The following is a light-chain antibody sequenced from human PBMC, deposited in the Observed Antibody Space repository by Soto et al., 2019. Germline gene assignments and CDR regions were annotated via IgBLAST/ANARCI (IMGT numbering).Light chain of an antibody. Sequence: QSVLTQPASASGTPGQRVTISCSGSSSNIGSNYLYWYQQVPGKAPKFLIYRNDRRPSGVPDRFSGSKSGTSASLAISGLRSEDEADYYCAAWDDTLSGPVFGGGTQLTVL. V-gene: IGLV1-47*01. CDR2: RND. J-gene: IGLJ3*02. CDR1: SSNIGSNY. CDR3: AAWDDTLSGPV.